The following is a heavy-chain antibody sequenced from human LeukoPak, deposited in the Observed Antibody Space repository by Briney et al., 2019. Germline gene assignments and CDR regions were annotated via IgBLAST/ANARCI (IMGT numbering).Heavy chain of an antibody. J-gene: IGHJ4*02. CDR3: ARGEAYCDGDCYSYYFDY. CDR1: GYTFTSYA. V-gene: IGHV1-3*01. CDR2: INAGNGNT. D-gene: IGHD2-21*02. Sequence: ASVKVFCKASGYTFTSYAMHWVRQAPGQRLEWMGWINAGNGNTKYSQKFQGRVTITRDTSASTAYMELSSLRSEDTAVYYCARGEAYCDGDCYSYYFDYWGQGTLVTVSS.